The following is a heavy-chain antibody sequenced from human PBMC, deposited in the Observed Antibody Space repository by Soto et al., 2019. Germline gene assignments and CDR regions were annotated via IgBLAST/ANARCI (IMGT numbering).Heavy chain of an antibody. V-gene: IGHV4-34*01. Sequence: SETLSLTCAVYGGSFSGYYWSWIRQPPGKGLEWIGEINHSGSTNYNQSLKSRVTISVDTSKNQFSLKLSSVTAADTAVYYCARGRSYYDFWSGYYMAYYFDYWGQGTLVTVSS. CDR3: ARGRSYYDFWSGYYMAYYFDY. J-gene: IGHJ4*02. CDR1: GGSFSGYY. D-gene: IGHD3-3*01. CDR2: INHSGST.